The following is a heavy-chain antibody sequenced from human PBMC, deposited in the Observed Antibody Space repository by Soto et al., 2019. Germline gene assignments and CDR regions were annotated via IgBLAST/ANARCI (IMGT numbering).Heavy chain of an antibody. J-gene: IGHJ4*02. CDR2: ISYDGSNK. CDR3: ARQVDTAMVRGAFGY. Sequence: QVQLVESGGGVVQPGRSLRLSCAASGFTFSSYAMHWVRQAPGKGLEWVAVISYDGSNKYYADSVKGRFTISRDNSKNTLYLQMNSLRAEDTAVYYCARQVDTAMVRGAFGYWGQGTLVTVSS. D-gene: IGHD5-18*01. CDR1: GFTFSSYA. V-gene: IGHV3-30-3*01.